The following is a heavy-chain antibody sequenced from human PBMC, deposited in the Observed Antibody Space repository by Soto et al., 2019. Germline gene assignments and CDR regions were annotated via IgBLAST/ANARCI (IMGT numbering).Heavy chain of an antibody. CDR3: ARALRRWVGAASAFAL. CDR2: ISYDGSNK. D-gene: IGHD1-26*01. CDR1: GFTFRSYA. V-gene: IGHV3-30-3*01. Sequence: GGSLRLSCAASGFTFRSYAMHWVRQAPGKGLEWVAVISYDGSNKYYADSVKGRFTISRDDSKNTLYLQMNSLRAEDTAVYYCARALRRWVGAASAFALWGQWTMVIVS. J-gene: IGHJ3*01.